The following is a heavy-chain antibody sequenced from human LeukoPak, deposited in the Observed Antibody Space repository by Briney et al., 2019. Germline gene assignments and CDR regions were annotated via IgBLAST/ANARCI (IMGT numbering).Heavy chain of an antibody. Sequence: SETLSLTCTVSGGSISSYYWSWIRQPPGKGLEWIGYIYYSGSTNYNPSLKSRVTISVDTSKNQFSLKLSSVTAADTAVYYCARAYGSGSYLFHYWGQGTLVTVSS. J-gene: IGHJ4*02. V-gene: IGHV4-59*01. D-gene: IGHD3-10*01. CDR2: IYYSGST. CDR3: ARAYGSGSYLFHY. CDR1: GGSISSYY.